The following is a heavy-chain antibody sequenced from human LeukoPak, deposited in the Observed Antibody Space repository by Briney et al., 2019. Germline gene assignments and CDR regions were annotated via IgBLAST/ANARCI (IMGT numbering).Heavy chain of an antibody. V-gene: IGHV3-21*01. CDR3: ARDMNDFWSGYQNAFDI. J-gene: IGHJ3*02. D-gene: IGHD3-3*01. Sequence: PGGSLRLSCAASGFTFSSYSMNWVRQAPGKGLVWVSSISSSSSYIYYADSVKGRFTISRDNAKNSLYLQMNSLRAEDTAVYYCARDMNDFWSGYQNAFDIWGQGTMVTVSS. CDR1: GFTFSSYS. CDR2: ISSSSSYI.